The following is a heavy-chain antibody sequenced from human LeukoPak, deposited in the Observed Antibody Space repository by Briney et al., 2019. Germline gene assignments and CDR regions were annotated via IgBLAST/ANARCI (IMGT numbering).Heavy chain of an antibody. Sequence: GGSLRLSCAASGFTFSSHWMSWVPQAPGKGPEWVANIKQDGSEKYYVDPLKGRFTISRDNAKNSLYLQMNSLRAEDTAVYYCARDNSGPFQHWGQGTLVTVSS. J-gene: IGHJ1*01. CDR1: GFTFSSHW. CDR2: IKQDGSEK. D-gene: IGHD4-23*01. CDR3: ARDNSGPFQH. V-gene: IGHV3-7*01.